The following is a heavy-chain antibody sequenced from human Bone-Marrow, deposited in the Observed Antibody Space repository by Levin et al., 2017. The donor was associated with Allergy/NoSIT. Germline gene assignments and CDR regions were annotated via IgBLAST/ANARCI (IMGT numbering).Heavy chain of an antibody. D-gene: IGHD3-9*01. V-gene: IGHV3-74*01. Sequence: GGSLRLSCAASGFTFSSYGMHWVRQAPGKGLVWVSRINSDGSSTSYADSVKGRFTISRDNAKNTLYLQMNSLRAEDTAVYYCARDPHFDWLVSSCDYWGQGTLVTVSS. CDR3: ARDPHFDWLVSSCDY. J-gene: IGHJ4*02. CDR1: GFTFSSYG. CDR2: INSDGSST.